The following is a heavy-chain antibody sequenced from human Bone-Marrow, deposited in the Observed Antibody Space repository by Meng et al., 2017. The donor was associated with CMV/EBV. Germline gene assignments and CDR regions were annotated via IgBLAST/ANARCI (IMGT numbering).Heavy chain of an antibody. V-gene: IGHV3-74*01. CDR3: ARGDEVVPAAAFDY. CDR1: GLSFSGTA. CDR2: INNDGSST. Sequence: GESLKISCAASGLSFSGTAMHWVRQAPGKGLVWVSRINNDGSSTRYADSVKGRFTISRDNAKNTLYLQMNSLRAEDTAVYYCARGDEVVPAAAFDYWGQGTLVTVSS. D-gene: IGHD2-2*01. J-gene: IGHJ4*02.